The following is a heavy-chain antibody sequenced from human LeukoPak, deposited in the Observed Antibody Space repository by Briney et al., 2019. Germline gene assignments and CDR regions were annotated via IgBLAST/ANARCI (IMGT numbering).Heavy chain of an antibody. V-gene: IGHV4-4*07. D-gene: IGHD6-19*01. CDR3: ARGRSGWYVG. CDR2: FYTCGST. Sequence: SDTQSLPYSVWIHSLSSYYWSWIRQPGGKAREGIGRFYTCGSTNYNPSLKGRVTLSLDTSKNQFSQKLSSVTAADTAVYYCARGRSGWYVGWGQGTLVTVSS. J-gene: IGHJ4*02. CDR1: IHSLSSYY.